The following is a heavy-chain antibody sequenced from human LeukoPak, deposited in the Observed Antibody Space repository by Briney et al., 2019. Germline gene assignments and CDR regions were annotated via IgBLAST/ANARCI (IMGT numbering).Heavy chain of an antibody. CDR1: GFTLSSYA. CDR3: ARGGGASRHNWFDP. V-gene: IGHV3-30-3*01. D-gene: IGHD2-21*01. Sequence: GRSLRLSCAASGFTLSSYAMHWVRQAPGKGLEWVAVISYDGSNKYYADSVKGRFTISRDNSKNTLYLQMNSLRAEDAAVYYCARGGGASRHNWFDPWGQGTLVTVSS. CDR2: ISYDGSNK. J-gene: IGHJ5*02.